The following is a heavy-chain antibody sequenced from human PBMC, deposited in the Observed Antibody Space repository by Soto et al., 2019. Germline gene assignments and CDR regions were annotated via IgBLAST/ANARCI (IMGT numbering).Heavy chain of an antibody. V-gene: IGHV2-5*02. J-gene: IGHJ4*02. D-gene: IGHD2-15*01. CDR1: GFSLSTSGVG. CDR2: IYWDDVQ. CDR3: AHSPCNGGTCYLFDY. Sequence: QITLRESGPTLVKPTQTLTLTCTISGFSLSTSGVGVGWIRQPPGKSLEWLALIYWDDVQRYSPSLKTRLTITKDTSRSQVVLTMTNMDPVDTATYYCAHSPCNGGTCYLFDYWGQGTLVTVSS.